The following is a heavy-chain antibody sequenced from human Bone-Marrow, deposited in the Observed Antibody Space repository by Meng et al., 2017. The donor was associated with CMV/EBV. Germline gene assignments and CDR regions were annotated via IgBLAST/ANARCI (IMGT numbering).Heavy chain of an antibody. Sequence: GESLKISCAASGFTFSDYYMSWIRQAPGKGLEWVSYISSSGSTIYYADSVKGRFTISRDNAKNSLYLQMNSLRAENTAVHYCARVNARLVVPAAMSDYYGMDVWGQGTTVTVCS. V-gene: IGHV3-11*04. CDR3: ARVNARLVVPAAMSDYYGMDV. CDR1: GFTFSDYY. D-gene: IGHD2-2*01. CDR2: ISSSGSTI. J-gene: IGHJ6*02.